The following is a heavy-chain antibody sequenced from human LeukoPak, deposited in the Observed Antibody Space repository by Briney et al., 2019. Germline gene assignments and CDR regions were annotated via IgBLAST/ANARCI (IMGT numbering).Heavy chain of an antibody. Sequence: PGGSLRLSCAASGFTFSSYGMHWVRQAPGKGLEWVAVIWYDGSNKYYADSVKGRFTISRDNSKNTLYLQMNSLRAEDTAVYYRATPRDDNGRDDAFDIWGQGTMVTVSS. CDR1: GFTFSSYG. CDR2: IWYDGSNK. V-gene: IGHV3-33*01. J-gene: IGHJ3*02. CDR3: ATPRDDNGRDDAFDI. D-gene: IGHD2-8*01.